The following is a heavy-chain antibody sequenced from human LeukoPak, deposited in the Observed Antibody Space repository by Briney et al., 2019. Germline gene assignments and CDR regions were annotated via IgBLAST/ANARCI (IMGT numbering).Heavy chain of an antibody. D-gene: IGHD2-2*01. V-gene: IGHV1-18*01. CDR2: ISAYNGNT. CDR3: ARGSRYQLLYWFDP. Sequence: ASVKVSCKASGYAFTSYGISWVRQAPGQGLEWMGWISAYNGNTNYAQKLQGRVTMTTDTSTSTAYMELRSLRSDDTAVYYCARGSRYQLLYWFDPWGQGTLVTVSS. J-gene: IGHJ5*02. CDR1: GYAFTSYG.